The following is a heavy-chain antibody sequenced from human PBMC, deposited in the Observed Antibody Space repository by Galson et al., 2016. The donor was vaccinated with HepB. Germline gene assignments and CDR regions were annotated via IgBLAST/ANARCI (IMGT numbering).Heavy chain of an antibody. CDR2: INPSGGST. CDR1: GYTFTSYY. Sequence: SVKVSCKASGYTFTSYYMHWVRQAPGQGLEWMGIINPSGGSTSYAQKFQGRVTMTRDTSTSTVYMELSSLRSEDTAVYYCARARYSGSYKSEYFQHWGQGTLVTVSS. D-gene: IGHD1-26*01. V-gene: IGHV1-46*01. J-gene: IGHJ1*01. CDR3: ARARYSGSYKSEYFQH.